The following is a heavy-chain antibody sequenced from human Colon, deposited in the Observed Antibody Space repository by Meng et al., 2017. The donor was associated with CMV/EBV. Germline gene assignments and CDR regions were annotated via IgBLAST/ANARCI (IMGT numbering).Heavy chain of an antibody. D-gene: IGHD1-14*01. CDR2: ISTSGSST. CDR1: GFTFSDYY. J-gene: IGHJ4*02. V-gene: IGHV3-11*04. CDR3: VRNTGGSGVAIFDF. Sequence: GESLKISCAASGFTFSDYYMSWIRQAPGKGLEWVSYISTSGSSTFYADSVKGRVTISRDNARNSLYLQMNGLRAEDTAVYYCVRNTGGSGVAIFDFWGQGIQVTVSS.